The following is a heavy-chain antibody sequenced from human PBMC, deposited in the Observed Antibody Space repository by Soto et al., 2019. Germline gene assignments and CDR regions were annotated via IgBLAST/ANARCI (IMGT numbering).Heavy chain of an antibody. D-gene: IGHD3-3*02. CDR2: IGMAGDT. V-gene: IGHV3-13*01. J-gene: IGHJ4*02. Sequence: GGSLRLSCVASAFSFANYDMHWVRQVTGRGLEWVSGIGMAGDTYYSSSVKGRFIISRENAKDSLFLQMNSLTPDDTAVYYCTRGIYLGYPLPHPYFDSWGQGTLVTVSS. CDR3: TRGIYLGYPLPHPYFDS. CDR1: AFSFANYD.